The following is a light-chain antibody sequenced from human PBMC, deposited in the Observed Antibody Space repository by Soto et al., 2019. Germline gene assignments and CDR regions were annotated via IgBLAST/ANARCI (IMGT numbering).Light chain of an antibody. CDR2: DAS. J-gene: IGKJ4*01. Sequence: DIQMTQSPSSLSASVGDRVTITCQASQDISNYLNWYQQKTGKAPKLLIYDASNLETGVPPRFSGSGSGTDFTFTISSLQPEDIATYYCQQYDNLPLTFGGGTKVEIK. V-gene: IGKV1-33*01. CDR3: QQYDNLPLT. CDR1: QDISNY.